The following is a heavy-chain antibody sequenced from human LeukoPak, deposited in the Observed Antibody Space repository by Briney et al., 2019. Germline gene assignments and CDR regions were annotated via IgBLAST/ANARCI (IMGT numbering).Heavy chain of an antibody. J-gene: IGHJ5*02. V-gene: IGHV3-53*01. Sequence: GGSLRLSCAASGFTVDSNYLSWVRQAPGKGLEWVSTIYTGGNTYYAASVKGRFTISRDFSKNTVFLHMNSLRAEDTAMYYCAREDIVATRWFDPWGQGTLVTVSS. CDR3: AREDIVATRWFDP. CDR2: IYTGGNT. D-gene: IGHD5-12*01. CDR1: GFTVDSNY.